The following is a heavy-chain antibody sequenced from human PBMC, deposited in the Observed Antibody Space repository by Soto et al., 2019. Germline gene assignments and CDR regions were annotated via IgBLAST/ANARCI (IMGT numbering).Heavy chain of an antibody. CDR1: GFTFTSYA. Sequence: GGSLRLSCAASGFTFTSYAMSWVRQVPGKGLEWVSAISGSASRTYYADSVKGRFTISRDNSKNTLYLQMNSLRAEDTALYYCAKGGDIVVVPAALFDFWGQGTLVTVSS. J-gene: IGHJ4*02. D-gene: IGHD2-2*01. CDR2: ISGSASRT. CDR3: AKGGDIVVVPAALFDF. V-gene: IGHV3-23*01.